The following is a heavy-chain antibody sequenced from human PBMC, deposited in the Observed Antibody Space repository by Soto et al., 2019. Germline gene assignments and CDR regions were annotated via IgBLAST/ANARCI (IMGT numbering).Heavy chain of an antibody. CDR2: ISWNSGTI. CDR3: ARDVWSRPSGPPDS. Sequence: PGGYLRLSCAASGFSFDDYAMHWVRQAPGKGLEWVTGISWNSGTIGYADSVKGRFTISRDNAKNSLYLQMNSLRAEDTALYYCARDVWSRPSGPPDSWGQGTLVTVSS. D-gene: IGHD3-10*01. CDR1: GFSFDDYA. J-gene: IGHJ4*02. V-gene: IGHV3-9*01.